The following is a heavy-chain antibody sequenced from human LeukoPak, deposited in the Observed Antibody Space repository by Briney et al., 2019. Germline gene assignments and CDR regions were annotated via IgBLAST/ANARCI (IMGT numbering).Heavy chain of an antibody. J-gene: IGHJ4*02. CDR2: TYYRSKWYN. D-gene: IGHD6-13*01. Sequence: SQTLSLICAISGDSVSSDSAGWNWIRQSPSRGLEWLARTYYRSKWYNEYAVFVKGRITINPDTSKNQFSLQLNSVTPEDTAVYYCGRDLAAAIDYWDQGTLVTVSS. V-gene: IGHV6-1*01. CDR1: GDSVSSDSAG. CDR3: GRDLAAAIDY.